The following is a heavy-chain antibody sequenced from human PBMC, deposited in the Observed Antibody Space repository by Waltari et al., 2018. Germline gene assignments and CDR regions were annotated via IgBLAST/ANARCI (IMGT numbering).Heavy chain of an antibody. CDR1: GGSFSGYY. V-gene: IGHV4-34*01. CDR3: ARGRLGGSYGY. CDR2: INHSGST. Sequence: QVQLQQWGAGLLKPSDTLSLTCAVYGGSFSGYYWSWIRQPPGKGLEWIGEINHSGSTNYNPSLKSRVTISVDTSKNQFSLKLSSVTAADTAVYYCARGRLGGSYGYWGQGTLVTVSS. D-gene: IGHD1-26*01. J-gene: IGHJ4*02.